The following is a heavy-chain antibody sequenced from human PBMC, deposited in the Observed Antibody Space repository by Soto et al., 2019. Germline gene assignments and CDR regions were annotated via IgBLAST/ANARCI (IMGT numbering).Heavy chain of an antibody. CDR2: ISSSGGTI. D-gene: IGHD5-18*01. V-gene: IGHV3-48*03. Sequence: PGGSLRLSCAASGFTFNSFEMNCVRQAPGKGLEWVSYISSSGGTIYYADSVKGRFTISRDNSKNTLYLQMNSLRAEDTAVYYCAKDLRGVQLWPRSWGQGTLVTVSS. CDR1: GFTFNSFE. CDR3: AKDLRGVQLWPRS. J-gene: IGHJ5*02.